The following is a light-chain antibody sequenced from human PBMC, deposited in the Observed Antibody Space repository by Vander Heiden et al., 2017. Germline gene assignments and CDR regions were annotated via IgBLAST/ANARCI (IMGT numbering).Light chain of an antibody. CDR3: QVWDSISDHLV. Sequence: SHVLTQPPSVSVAPGQTARITCWGDNIGSKSVHWYQQKSGQAPVLVVYDDSDRPSGIPERVSGFNSGNTATLTISRVEAGDEADYYCQVWDSISDHLVFGGGTKLSVL. CDR2: DDS. J-gene: IGLJ2*01. V-gene: IGLV3-21*02. CDR1: NIGSKS.